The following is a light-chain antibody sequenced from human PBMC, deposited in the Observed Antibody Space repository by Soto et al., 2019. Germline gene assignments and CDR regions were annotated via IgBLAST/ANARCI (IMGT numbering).Light chain of an antibody. J-gene: IGLJ1*01. V-gene: IGLV2-14*01. CDR1: SKDVGGYNY. CDR3: NSYSNTSTLYV. Sequence: QSVLTQPASVSGSSGQSITISCTGTSKDVGGYNYVSWYQKHPGKAPKLMIYDVSNRPSGISNRFSGSKSGNTASLTISGLQAEDEADYYCNSYSNTSTLYVFGTGTKVTVL. CDR2: DVS.